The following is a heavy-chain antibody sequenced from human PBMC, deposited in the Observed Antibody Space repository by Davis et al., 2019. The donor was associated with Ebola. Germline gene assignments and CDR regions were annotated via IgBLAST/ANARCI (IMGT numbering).Heavy chain of an antibody. J-gene: IGHJ4*02. CDR2: ISAYNGNT. V-gene: IGHV1-18*01. CDR1: GGTFSSYA. D-gene: IGHD5-24*01. CDR3: ARDEGYKPSDY. Sequence: AASVKVSCKASGGTFSSYAISWVRQAPGQGLEWMGWISAYNGNTNYAQKLQGRVTMTTDTSTSTAYMELRRLRSDDTAVYYCARDEGYKPSDYWGQGTLVTVSS.